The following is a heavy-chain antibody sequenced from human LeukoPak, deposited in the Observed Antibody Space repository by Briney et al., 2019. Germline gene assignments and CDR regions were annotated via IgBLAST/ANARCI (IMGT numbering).Heavy chain of an antibody. CDR1: EFTFNIYD. V-gene: IGHV3-33*01. J-gene: IGHJ4*02. CDR3: ARSQWELTLSGFPTPPDY. D-gene: IGHD1-26*01. CDR2: IWYDGSNK. Sequence: GGSLRLSCAASEFTFNIYDMHWVRQAPGKGLEWVAVIWYDGSNKYYADSVKGRFTISRDNSKNTLYLQMNSLRAEDTAVYYCARSQWELTLSGFPTPPDYWGQGTLVTVSS.